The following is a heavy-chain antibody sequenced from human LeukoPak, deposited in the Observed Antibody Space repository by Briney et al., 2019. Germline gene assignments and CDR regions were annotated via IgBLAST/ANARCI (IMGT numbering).Heavy chain of an antibody. CDR1: GFIFSSYG. J-gene: IGHJ6*03. Sequence: PGGSLRLSCPASGFIFSSYGMHWVRQAPGKGLEWVAFIRYDGSNKYYADSVKGRFTISRDNSKNTLYLQMNSLRAEDTAVYYCAKGYYDFWSGYYYYYYYMDVWGKGTTVTVSS. CDR2: IRYDGSNK. CDR3: AKGYYDFWSGYYYYYYYMDV. V-gene: IGHV3-30*02. D-gene: IGHD3-3*01.